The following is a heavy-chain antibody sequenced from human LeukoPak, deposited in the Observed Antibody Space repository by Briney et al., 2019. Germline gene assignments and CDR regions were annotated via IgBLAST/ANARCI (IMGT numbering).Heavy chain of an antibody. CDR2: IYYSGST. J-gene: IGHJ4*02. V-gene: IGHV4-59*01. CDR1: GGSISSYY. CDR3: ARSKRRDGYTDY. D-gene: IGHD5-24*01. Sequence: SETLSLTCTVSGGSISSYYWSWIRQPPGKGLECIGYIYYSGSTNYNPSLKSRVTISVDTSKNQFSLKLSSVTAADTAVYYCARSKRRDGYTDYWGQGTLVTVSS.